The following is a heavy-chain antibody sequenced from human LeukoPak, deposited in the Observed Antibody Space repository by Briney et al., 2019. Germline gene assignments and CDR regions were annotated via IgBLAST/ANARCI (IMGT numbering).Heavy chain of an antibody. Sequence: GRSLRLSCAASGFTFSNAWMNWVRQAPGKGLEWVGRIKSKTDGGTTDYAAPVKGRFTISRDDSKNTLYLQMNSLKTEDTAVYYCITDSFGVWFGELPEDYWGQGTLVTVSS. CDR3: ITDSFGVWFGELPEDY. V-gene: IGHV3-15*07. J-gene: IGHJ4*02. CDR1: GFTFSNAW. D-gene: IGHD3-10*01. CDR2: IKSKTDGGTT.